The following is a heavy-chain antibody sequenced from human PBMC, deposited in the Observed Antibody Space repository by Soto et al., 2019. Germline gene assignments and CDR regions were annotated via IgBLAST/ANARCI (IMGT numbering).Heavy chain of an antibody. CDR3: AREYGSGSYDYYYYGMDV. Sequence: SETLSLTCTVSGGSISSSSYYWGWIRQPPGKGLEWIGSIFYSGSTYYNPSLKSRVTISVDTSKNQFSLKLSSVTAADTAVYYCAREYGSGSYDYYYYGMDVWGQGTTVTVSS. V-gene: IGHV4-39*02. CDR2: IFYSGST. J-gene: IGHJ6*02. D-gene: IGHD3-10*01. CDR1: GGSISSSSYY.